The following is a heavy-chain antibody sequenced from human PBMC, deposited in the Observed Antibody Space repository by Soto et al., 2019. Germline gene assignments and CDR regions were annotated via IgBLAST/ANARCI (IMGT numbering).Heavy chain of an antibody. CDR3: ARAPTATMVRGDLGYFDY. CDR2: IYYSGST. J-gene: IGHJ4*02. CDR1: GGSISSGGYY. D-gene: IGHD3-10*01. Sequence: PSETLSLTCTVSGGSISSGGYYWTWIRQHPGKGLEWIGYIYYSGSTYYNPSLKSRVTISVDTSKNQFSLKLSSVTAADTAVYYCARAPTATMVRGDLGYFDYWGQGTLVTVSS. V-gene: IGHV4-31*03.